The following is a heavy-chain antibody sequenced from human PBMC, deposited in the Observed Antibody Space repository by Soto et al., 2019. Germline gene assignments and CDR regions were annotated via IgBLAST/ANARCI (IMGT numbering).Heavy chain of an antibody. J-gene: IGHJ6*02. Sequence: QVQLVQSGAEVKKPGASVKVSCKASGYTFTNYDVNWVRQATGQGLEWMGWMNPNSGNTGYAQKFQGRVTMTRNNAISTAYIALSSLRSEDTAVYYCARRGLISSSTFRYHYYGIDVWGQGTTVTVSS. CDR3: ARRGLISSSTFRYHYYGIDV. CDR1: GYTFTNYD. V-gene: IGHV1-8*01. D-gene: IGHD6-6*01. CDR2: MNPNSGNT.